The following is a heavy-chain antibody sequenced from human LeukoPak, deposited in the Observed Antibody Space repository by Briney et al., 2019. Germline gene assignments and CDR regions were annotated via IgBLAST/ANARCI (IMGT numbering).Heavy chain of an antibody. CDR1: GFTFSSYS. CDR3: ASYSDYLFDY. CDR2: ISSSSSTI. V-gene: IGHV3-48*04. D-gene: IGHD4-11*01. Sequence: PGGSLRLSCAASGFTFSSYSMNWVRQTPGKGLEWVSYISSSSSTIYYADSVMGRFTISRDNAKNSLYLQMNSLRAEDTAVYYCASYSDYLFDYWGQGTLVTVSS. J-gene: IGHJ4*02.